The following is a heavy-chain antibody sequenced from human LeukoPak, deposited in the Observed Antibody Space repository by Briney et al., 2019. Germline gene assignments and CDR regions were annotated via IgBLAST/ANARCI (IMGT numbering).Heavy chain of an antibody. J-gene: IGHJ4*02. Sequence: GASVKVSCKASGGTFSSYAISWVRQAPGQGLEWMGRIIPILGIANYAQKFQGRVTITADKSTSTAYMELSSLRSEDTAVYYCARSGLEAQIPPPDYWGQGTLVTVSS. CDR1: GGTFSSYA. V-gene: IGHV1-69*04. CDR3: ARSGLEAQIPPPDY. CDR2: IIPILGIA. D-gene: IGHD3-10*01.